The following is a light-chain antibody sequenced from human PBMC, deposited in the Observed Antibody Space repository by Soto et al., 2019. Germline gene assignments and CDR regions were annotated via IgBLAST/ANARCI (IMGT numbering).Light chain of an antibody. V-gene: IGKV1-33*01. CDR2: DAS. J-gene: IGKJ4*01. CDR3: QQRSNWPPLT. Sequence: DIQMTQSPSSLSASVGDRVTITCQASQDISNYLNWYQQKPGKAPKLLIYDASNLKTGVPSRFSGSGSGTDFTLTISSLEPEDFAVYYCQQRSNWPPLTFGGGTKVDIK. CDR1: QDISNY.